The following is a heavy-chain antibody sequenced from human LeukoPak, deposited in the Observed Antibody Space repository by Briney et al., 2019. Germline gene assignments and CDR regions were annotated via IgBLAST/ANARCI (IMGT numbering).Heavy chain of an antibody. CDR1: GFTFSSYS. J-gene: IGHJ6*02. CDR2: ISSSSSYI. Sequence: GGSLRLSCAASGFTFSSYSMNWVRQAPGKGLEWVSSISSSSSYIYYADSVKGRFTISRDNSKNTLYLQMNSLRAEDTAVYYCARDGHGSGSLSYYYYYGMDVWGQGTTVTVSS. CDR3: ARDGHGSGSLSYYYYYGMDV. D-gene: IGHD3-10*01. V-gene: IGHV3-21*01.